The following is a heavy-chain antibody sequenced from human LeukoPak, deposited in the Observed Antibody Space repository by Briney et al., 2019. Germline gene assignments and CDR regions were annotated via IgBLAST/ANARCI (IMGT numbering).Heavy chain of an antibody. CDR2: VSYDGSNK. D-gene: IGHD6-13*01. Sequence: GGSLRLSCAASGFTFRNYAMHWVRQAPGKGLEWVAVVSYDGSNKYHADSVKGRFTISRDNSKNTMYLQMSGLKAEDTAVYYCAISGGYSTSWFVDWGQGTLVTVSS. J-gene: IGHJ4*02. CDR1: GFTFRNYA. V-gene: IGHV3-30*04. CDR3: AISGGYSTSWFVD.